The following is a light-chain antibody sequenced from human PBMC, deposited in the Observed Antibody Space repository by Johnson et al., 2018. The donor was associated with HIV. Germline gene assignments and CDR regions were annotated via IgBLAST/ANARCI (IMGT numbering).Light chain of an antibody. J-gene: IGLJ1*01. V-gene: IGLV1-51*02. CDR1: SSNIGKNY. CDR2: ENK. Sequence: QSVLSQPPSVSAAPGQMVSISCSGSSSNIGKNYVSWYQQFPGTAPKLLIHENKKRPSGIPDRFSGSKSGTSATLVITRLQTGDEADYYCGTWDSSLSTGGVFGTGTKVTVL. CDR3: GTWDSSLSTGGV.